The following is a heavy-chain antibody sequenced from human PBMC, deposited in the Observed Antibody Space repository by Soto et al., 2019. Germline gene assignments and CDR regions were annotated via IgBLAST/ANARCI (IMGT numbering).Heavy chain of an antibody. J-gene: IGHJ4*02. CDR2: INHSGST. V-gene: IGHV4-34*01. CDR3: ANSRGAVAGFDY. CDR1: GGSFSGYY. D-gene: IGHD6-19*01. Sequence: SETLSLTCAVYGGSFSGYYWSWIRQPPGKGLEWIGEINHSGSTNYNPSLKSRVTISVDTSKNQFSLKLSSVTAADTAVYYCANSRGAVAGFDYWGQGTLVTVS.